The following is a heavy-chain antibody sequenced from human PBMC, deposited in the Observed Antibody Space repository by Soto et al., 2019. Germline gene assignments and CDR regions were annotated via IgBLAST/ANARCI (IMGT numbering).Heavy chain of an antibody. CDR2: IYTTT. J-gene: IGHJ4*02. CDR1: GFSLSDYW. CDR3: LRGASGYGNFDY. V-gene: IGHV3-74*01. D-gene: IGHD5-12*01. Sequence: DVPLVESGGGLVQPGGSLTLSCGASGFSLSDYWMHWVRQRPGKGLVWVSRIYTTTNYADSVKGRFIISRDTARNTLYLQMNGLRDEDTAVYYCLRGASGYGNFDYWGRGILVTVSS.